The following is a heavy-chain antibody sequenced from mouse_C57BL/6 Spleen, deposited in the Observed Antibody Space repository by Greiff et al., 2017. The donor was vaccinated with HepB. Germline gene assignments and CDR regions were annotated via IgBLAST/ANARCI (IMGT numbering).Heavy chain of an antibody. CDR2: INPNNGGT. Sequence: VQLQQSGPELVKPGASVKISCKASGYTFTDYYMNWVKQSHGKSLEWIGDINPNNGGTSYNQKFKGKATLTVDKSSSTAYMELRSLTSEDSAVYYCASLYYSNPWFAYWGQGTLVTVSA. V-gene: IGHV1-26*01. D-gene: IGHD2-5*01. J-gene: IGHJ3*01. CDR1: GYTFTDYY. CDR3: ASLYYSNPWFAY.